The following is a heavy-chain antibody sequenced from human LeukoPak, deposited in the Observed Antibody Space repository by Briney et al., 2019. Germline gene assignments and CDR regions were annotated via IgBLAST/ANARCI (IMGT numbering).Heavy chain of an antibody. CDR3: ARDRGMYYYDSSRGFGDPFDI. J-gene: IGHJ3*02. D-gene: IGHD3-22*01. CDR1: GYTFTSYG. CDR2: ISAYNGNT. V-gene: IGHV1-18*01. Sequence: GASVKVSCKASGYTFTSYGISWVRQAPGQGLEWMGWISAYNGNTNYAQKLQGRVTMTTDTSTSTAYMELRSLRSDDTAVYYCARDRGMYYYDSSRGFGDPFDIWGQGTMVTVSS.